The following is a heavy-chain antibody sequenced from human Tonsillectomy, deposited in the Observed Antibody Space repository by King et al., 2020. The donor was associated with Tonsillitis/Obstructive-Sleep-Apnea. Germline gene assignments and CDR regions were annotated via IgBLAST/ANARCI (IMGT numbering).Heavy chain of an antibody. CDR3: ARQGTGGVWGWFDP. CDR2: IYYSGST. J-gene: IGHJ5*02. Sequence: QLQESGPGLVKPSETLSLTCTVSGGSISSSSYYWGWIRQPPGKGLEWIGSIYYSGSTYYNPSLKSRVTISVDTSKNQFSLKLSSVTAADTAVYYCARQGTGGVWGWFDPWGQGTLVTVSS. V-gene: IGHV4-39*01. CDR1: GGSISSSSYY. D-gene: IGHD2-8*02.